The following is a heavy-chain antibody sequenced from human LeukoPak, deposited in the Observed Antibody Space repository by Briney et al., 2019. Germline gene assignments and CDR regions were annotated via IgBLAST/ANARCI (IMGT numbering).Heavy chain of an antibody. D-gene: IGHD2-2*01. CDR2: MNPNSGNT. Sequence: ASVKVSCKASGYTFTSYDINWVRQATGQGLEWMGWMNPNSGNTGYAQKFQGRVTMTEDTSTDTAYMELSSLRSEDTAVYYCATASRWGCSSTSCYNWFDPWGQGTLVTVSS. J-gene: IGHJ5*02. CDR1: GYTFTSYD. V-gene: IGHV1-8*01. CDR3: ATASRWGCSSTSCYNWFDP.